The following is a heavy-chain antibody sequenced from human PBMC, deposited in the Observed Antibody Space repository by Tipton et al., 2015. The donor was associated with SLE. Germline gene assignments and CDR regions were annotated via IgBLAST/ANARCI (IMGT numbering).Heavy chain of an antibody. CDR2: INHSGST. V-gene: IGHV4-34*01. J-gene: IGHJ2*01. CDR3: ARRRYCSDGRCRYFDL. Sequence: TLSLTCAVYGGSFSGFYWSWIRQPPGKGLEWIGEINHSGSTNYNPSLQSRVTMSVDTSKNQFSLKLSSVTAADTAVYFCARRRYCSDGRCRYFDLWGRGTLVTVSS. CDR1: GGSFSGFY. D-gene: IGHD2-15*01.